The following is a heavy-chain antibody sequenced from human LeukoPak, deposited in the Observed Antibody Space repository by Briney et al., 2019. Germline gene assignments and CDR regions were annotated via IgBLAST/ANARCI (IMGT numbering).Heavy chain of an antibody. V-gene: IGHV3-23*01. CDR3: ARAGSGRSPDWFDP. D-gene: IGHD1-26*01. CDR1: GFTVRSNY. J-gene: IGHJ5*02. CDR2: ISGSGGST. Sequence: GGSLRLSCAASGFTVRSNYMSWVRQAPGKGLEWVSSISGSGGSTYYADSVKGRFTISRDNSKNRLYLQMDSLRAEDTAVYYCARAGSGRSPDWFDPWGQGTLVTVSS.